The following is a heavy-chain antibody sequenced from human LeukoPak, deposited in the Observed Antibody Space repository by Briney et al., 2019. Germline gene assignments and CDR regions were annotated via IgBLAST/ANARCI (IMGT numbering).Heavy chain of an antibody. CDR3: AKDVRGYSYGPPYYYYYMDV. CDR2: ISNDGSNK. Sequence: GGSLRLSCAASGFTFKSYGMHWVRQAPGKGLEWVAIISNDGSNKYYADSVKGRFTISRDNSKNTLYLQMNSLRAEDTAVYYCAKDVRGYSYGPPYYYYYMDVWGKGTTVTVSS. CDR1: GFTFKSYG. V-gene: IGHV3-30*18. D-gene: IGHD5-18*01. J-gene: IGHJ6*03.